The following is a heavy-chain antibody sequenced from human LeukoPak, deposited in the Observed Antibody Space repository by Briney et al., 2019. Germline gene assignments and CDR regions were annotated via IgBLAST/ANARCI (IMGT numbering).Heavy chain of an antibody. V-gene: IGHV1-69*05. Sequence: SVKVSRKASGGTFSSYAISWVRQAPGQGLEWMGGIIPIFGTANYAQKFQGRVTITTDESTSTAYMELSSLRSEDTAVYYCARESFGEYGSGSYCFDYWGQGTLVTVSS. CDR3: ARESFGEYGSGSYCFDY. J-gene: IGHJ4*02. CDR1: GGTFSSYA. CDR2: IIPIFGTA. D-gene: IGHD3-10*01.